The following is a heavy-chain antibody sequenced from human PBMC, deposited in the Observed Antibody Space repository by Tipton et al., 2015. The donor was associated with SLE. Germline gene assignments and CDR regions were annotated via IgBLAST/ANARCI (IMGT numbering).Heavy chain of an antibody. CDR1: GGSFSGYH. CDR3: AGAWQGYCSGGTCYVLDY. J-gene: IGHJ4*02. Sequence: TLSLTCAVYGGSFSGYHWTWIRQPPGQGLEWIGEIADTGSPNYNPSLKSRVTISVDTSKNQFSLKLRSVTAADTAVYYCAGAWQGYCSGGTCYVLDYWDQGTLVTVSS. V-gene: IGHV4-34*01. CDR2: IADTGSP. D-gene: IGHD2-15*01.